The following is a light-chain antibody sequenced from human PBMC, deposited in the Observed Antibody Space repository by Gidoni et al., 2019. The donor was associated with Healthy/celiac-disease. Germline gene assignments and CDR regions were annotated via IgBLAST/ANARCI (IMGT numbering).Light chain of an antibody. CDR1: QSISSY. V-gene: IGKV1-39*01. CDR2: AAS. CDR3: QQSYSTPIT. Sequence: DIQMTQSPSSLSASVGDRVTITCRASQSISSYLNWYQQKPRKAPKLLIYAASSLQSGVPSRFSGSGSGTDFTLTISSLQPEDFATYYWQQSYSTPITFGQGTRLEIK. J-gene: IGKJ5*01.